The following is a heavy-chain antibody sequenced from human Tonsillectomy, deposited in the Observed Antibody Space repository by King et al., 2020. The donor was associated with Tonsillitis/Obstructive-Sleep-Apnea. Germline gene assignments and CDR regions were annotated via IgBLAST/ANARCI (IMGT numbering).Heavy chain of an antibody. V-gene: IGHV3-33*01. D-gene: IGHD3-10*01. Sequence: VQLVESGGGVVQPGRSLRLSCAASGFTFSSYGMHWVRQAPGKGLEWVAVIWYDGSNEYYADSVKGRFTISRDNSKNTLYLQMNSLRAEDTAVYYCARGGLLFDSYYGMDVWGQGTTVTVSS. CDR1: GFTFSSYG. CDR3: ARGGLLFDSYYGMDV. J-gene: IGHJ6*02. CDR2: IWYDGSNE.